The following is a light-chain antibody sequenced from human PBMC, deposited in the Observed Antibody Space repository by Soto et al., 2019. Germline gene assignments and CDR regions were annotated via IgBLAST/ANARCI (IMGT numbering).Light chain of an antibody. J-gene: IGLJ2*01. Sequence: QPVLTQPLSVSGDPGQRVTISCTGSSSNIGAGYDVHWYQQLPGTAPKLLIHVNSNRPSGVPDRFSGSKSGTSASRAITGLQAEDEADYYCQSYDSSLSAVVFGGGTKLTVL. CDR1: SSNIGAGYD. CDR3: QSYDSSLSAVV. CDR2: VNS. V-gene: IGLV1-40*01.